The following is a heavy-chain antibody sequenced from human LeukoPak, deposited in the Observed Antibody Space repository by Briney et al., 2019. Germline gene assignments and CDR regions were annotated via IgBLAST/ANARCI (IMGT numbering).Heavy chain of an antibody. Sequence: AGGSLRLSCAASGFTFSNYNMNWVRQAPGKGLEWVSYISSSSSIYYADSVKGRFTISRDNAKNSLYLQMNSLRDEDTAVYYCARDAPLYYFDYWGQGTLVTVS. V-gene: IGHV3-48*02. CDR1: GFTFSNYN. CDR3: ARDAPLYYFDY. J-gene: IGHJ4*02. CDR2: ISSSSSI.